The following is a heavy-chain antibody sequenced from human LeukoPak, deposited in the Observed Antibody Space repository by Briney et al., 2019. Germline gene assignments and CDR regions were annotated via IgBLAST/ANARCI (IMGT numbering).Heavy chain of an antibody. CDR1: GFTFSSYA. Sequence: GGSLRLSCAASGFTFSSYAMSWVRQAPGKGLEWVSAISGSGGATYYADSVKGRFTISRDNSKNTLYLQMNSLRAEDTAVYYCAKVPVFSLTISEVVTDDAFDIWGQGTIVTVSS. J-gene: IGHJ3*02. CDR3: AKVPVFSLTISEVVTDDAFDI. CDR2: ISGSGGAT. D-gene: IGHD3-3*01. V-gene: IGHV3-23*01.